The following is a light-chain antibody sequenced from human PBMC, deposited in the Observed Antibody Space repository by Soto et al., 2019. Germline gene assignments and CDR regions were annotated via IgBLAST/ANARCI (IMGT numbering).Light chain of an antibody. CDR2: WAS. J-gene: IGKJ2*01. CDR3: HQYYSAPYT. CDR1: HTALSSSAKKNH. Sequence: DIVVTQSPDSLALSLGERATMNCRSSHTALSSSAKKNHLAWYQQTAGQPPKLLFYWASARHSGVPTRFNGSGSGAAFTPTIDNLQAEDVAMYYCHQYYSAPYTVGQGTNLEI. V-gene: IGKV4-1*01.